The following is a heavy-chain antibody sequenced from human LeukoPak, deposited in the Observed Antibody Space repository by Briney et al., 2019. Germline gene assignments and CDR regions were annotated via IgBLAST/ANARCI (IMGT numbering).Heavy chain of an antibody. V-gene: IGHV3-9*01. CDR2: ISWNSGSI. CDR1: GFTFDDYA. D-gene: IGHD5-24*01. CDR3: AKDTEMATTITGGAFDI. Sequence: GRSLRLSCAASGFTFDDYAMHWVRQAPGKGLEWVSGISWNSGSIGCADSVKDRFTISRDNAKNSLYLQMNSLRAEDTALYYCAKDTEMATTITGGAFDIWGQGTMVTVSS. J-gene: IGHJ3*02.